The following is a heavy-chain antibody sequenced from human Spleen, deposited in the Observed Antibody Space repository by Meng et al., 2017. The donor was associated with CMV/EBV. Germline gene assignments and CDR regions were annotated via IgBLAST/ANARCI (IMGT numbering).Heavy chain of an antibody. D-gene: IGHD5-18*01. CDR3: AREVALHLWHDF. V-gene: IGHV4-39*07. Sequence: SETLSLTCTVSGGSISTKTYYWGWIRQPPGKGLEWIGSIYYSGSTYYNVSLKSRVTISVDTSKNQFSLKLNSVTAADTAVYYCAREVALHLWHDFWGQGTLVTVSS. J-gene: IGHJ4*02. CDR1: GGSISTKTYY. CDR2: IYYSGST.